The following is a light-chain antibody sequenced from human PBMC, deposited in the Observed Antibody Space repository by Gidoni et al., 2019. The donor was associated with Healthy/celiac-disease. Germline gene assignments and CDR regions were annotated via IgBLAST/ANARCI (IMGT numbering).Light chain of an antibody. Sequence: DIQMTQSPSSLSASVVDRVTITCRASQSSSSYLNWYQQKPGQAPKLLIYAASSLQSGVPSRFSGSGSGTDFTLTISSVQPEDFATYYCQQSYSTPRTFGQGTKVEIK. CDR3: QQSYSTPRT. V-gene: IGKV1-39*01. J-gene: IGKJ1*01. CDR2: AAS. CDR1: QSSSSY.